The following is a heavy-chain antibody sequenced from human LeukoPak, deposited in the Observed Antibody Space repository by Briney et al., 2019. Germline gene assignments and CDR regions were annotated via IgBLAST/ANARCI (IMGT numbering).Heavy chain of an antibody. D-gene: IGHD1-26*01. V-gene: IGHV4-59*01. J-gene: IGHJ4*02. CDR3: ARVGSGSYWGPFDY. CDR2: IYYSGST. CDR1: GGSISSYY. Sequence: PSETLSLTCTVSGGSISSYYWSWIRQPPGKGLEWIGYIYYSGSTNYNPSLKSRVTKSVDTSKNQFSLKLSSVTAADTAVYYCARVGSGSYWGPFDYWGQGTLVTVSS.